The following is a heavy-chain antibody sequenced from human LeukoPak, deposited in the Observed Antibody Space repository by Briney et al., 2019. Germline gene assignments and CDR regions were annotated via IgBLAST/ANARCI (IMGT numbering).Heavy chain of an antibody. CDR1: GFTFSNYA. V-gene: IGHV3-21*01. D-gene: IGHD4-23*01. Sequence: PGGSLRLSCAASGFTFSNYAMNWVRQAPGKGLEWVSSISSSGSSTYSADSVKGRFTISRDNAKNSLYLQMSSLRSEDTAVYYCARTMATVVTPTFDIWGLGTMVTVSS. CDR2: ISSSGSST. CDR3: ARTMATVVTPTFDI. J-gene: IGHJ3*02.